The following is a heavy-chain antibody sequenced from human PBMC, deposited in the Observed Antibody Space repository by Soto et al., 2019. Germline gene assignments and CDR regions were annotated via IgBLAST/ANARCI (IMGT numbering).Heavy chain of an antibody. V-gene: IGHV1-3*01. D-gene: IGHD2-15*01. Sequence: QVQLVQSGAEVKKPGASVKVSCKASGYTFTNHGLHWLRQAPGQRPEWMGWIDAADGSTKYSQKLQGRVILTRDTSATTAFMELSNLRSEDTTVYYCATSEGDCGGGSCYNYFYYYGMDVWGQGTTVTVSS. CDR3: ATSEGDCGGGSCYNYFYYYGMDV. CDR2: IDAADGST. J-gene: IGHJ6*02. CDR1: GYTFTNHG.